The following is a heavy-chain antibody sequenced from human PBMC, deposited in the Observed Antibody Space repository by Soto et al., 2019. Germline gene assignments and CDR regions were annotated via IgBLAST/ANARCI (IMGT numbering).Heavy chain of an antibody. Sequence: QVQLVQSGAEVKKPGASVKVSCKASGYTFTSYYMHWVRHAPGQGLEWMGIINPSGGSTSYAQKFQGRVTMSRDTSTSTLYMELSSLRSEDTAVYYCARDGRSSYSSAWYYFDYWGQGTLVTVSS. CDR3: ARDGRSSYSSAWYYFDY. J-gene: IGHJ4*02. V-gene: IGHV1-46*01. CDR1: GYTFTSYY. D-gene: IGHD6-19*01. CDR2: INPSGGST.